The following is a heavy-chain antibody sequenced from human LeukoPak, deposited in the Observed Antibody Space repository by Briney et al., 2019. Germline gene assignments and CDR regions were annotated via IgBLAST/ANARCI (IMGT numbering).Heavy chain of an antibody. CDR2: IFPDDSTT. D-gene: IGHD1-1*01. V-gene: IGHV5-51*01. CDR3: ALSHDGGHDAFDI. Sequence: GESLKISCQASGYSFTTYWIGWVRQMPGKGLEWMGLIFPDDSTTTYSPSFQGQVTFSVDKSINTAYLQWSSLKASDTAMYYCALSHDGGHDAFDIWGQGTMVTVSS. CDR1: GYSFTTYW. J-gene: IGHJ3*02.